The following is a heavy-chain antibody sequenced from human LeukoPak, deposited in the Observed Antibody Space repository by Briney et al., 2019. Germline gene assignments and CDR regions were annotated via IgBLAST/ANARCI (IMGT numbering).Heavy chain of an antibody. V-gene: IGHV3-30-3*01. D-gene: IGHD1-26*01. J-gene: IGHJ4*02. Sequence: GGSLRLSCAASAFTFSDHSMHWVRQAPGKGLEWVSSIAYDSSNTYYADSVKGRFTISRDNSKNTLYLQLSSLRIEDTAVYYCARVGGGNYHPLDYWGQGTLVAVSS. CDR1: AFTFSDHS. CDR3: ARVGGGNYHPLDY. CDR2: IAYDSSNT.